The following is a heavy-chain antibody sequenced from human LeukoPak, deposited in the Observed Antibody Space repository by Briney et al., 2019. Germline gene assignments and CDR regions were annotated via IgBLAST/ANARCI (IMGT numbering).Heavy chain of an antibody. CDR3: TPG. D-gene: IGHD3-10*01. CDR1: GFTFSNYW. Sequence: GGSLRLSCAVSGFTFSNYWMHWVRQAPGKGLVWVSRINGDGTVTFYADSVKGRFTISGDNAKNTLFLQMNSLRAEDTAVYYCTPGGGRGTLVTVSS. J-gene: IGHJ4*02. V-gene: IGHV3-74*01. CDR2: INGDGTVT.